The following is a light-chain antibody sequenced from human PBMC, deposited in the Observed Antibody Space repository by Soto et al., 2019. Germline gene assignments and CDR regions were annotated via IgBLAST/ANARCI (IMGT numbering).Light chain of an antibody. CDR3: QQYKSWPIT. V-gene: IGKV3D-15*01. Sequence: EIVMTQSPATLSLSPGDTATLSCRASQSVDTNLAWYVQKPGQAPRRLMYGVSTWGTGVTARFSGSGSGTEFTLTISSLQSEDFAIDYCQQYKSWPITFGQGTRLEIK. CDR1: QSVDTN. CDR2: GVS. J-gene: IGKJ5*01.